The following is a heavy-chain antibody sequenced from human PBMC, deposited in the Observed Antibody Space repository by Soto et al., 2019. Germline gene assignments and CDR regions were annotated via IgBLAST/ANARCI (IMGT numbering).Heavy chain of an antibody. D-gene: IGHD1-26*01. J-gene: IGHJ4*02. CDR3: ARVRWEGDHEFAY. Sequence: ELQLLESGGDVIQPGGSLRLSCAASGFTFSRNAMSWVRQAPGKGLEWVSTISSSAGSTFYADSVKGRFTISRDNSKNTLYLQVDSLRAEDTAVYYCARVRWEGDHEFAYWGQGTLVTVSS. CDR1: GFTFSRNA. V-gene: IGHV3-23*01. CDR2: ISSSAGST.